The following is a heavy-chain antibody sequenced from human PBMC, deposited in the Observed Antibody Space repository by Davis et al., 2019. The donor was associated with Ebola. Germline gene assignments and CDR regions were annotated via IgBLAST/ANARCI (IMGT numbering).Heavy chain of an antibody. V-gene: IGHV3-23*01. CDR1: VITFSSYA. CDR2: ISGSGGST. D-gene: IGHD1-26*01. CDR3: AKASGGIGGSVDY. Sequence: GESLKISCTDSVITFSSYAMTWVRQAPGKGLEWVSAISGSGGSTYSADSVKGRFIISRDNSKNTLYLQVNSLRAEDTAVYYCAKASGGIGGSVDYWGQGALVTVSS. J-gene: IGHJ4*02.